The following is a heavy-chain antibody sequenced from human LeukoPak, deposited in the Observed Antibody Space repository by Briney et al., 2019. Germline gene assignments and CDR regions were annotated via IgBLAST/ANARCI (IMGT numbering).Heavy chain of an antibody. D-gene: IGHD6-19*01. CDR3: AADRGGWSY. Sequence: GGSLRLSCAASGFTLSNYLMHWVRQAPGKGRVWVSRITGDGSNIIYADSVKGRFPISRDNAKNTLYLQMNSLRAGDTGVYYCAADRGGWSYWGQGNLVTVFS. V-gene: IGHV3-74*01. CDR2: ITGDGSNI. CDR1: GFTLSNYL. J-gene: IGHJ4*02.